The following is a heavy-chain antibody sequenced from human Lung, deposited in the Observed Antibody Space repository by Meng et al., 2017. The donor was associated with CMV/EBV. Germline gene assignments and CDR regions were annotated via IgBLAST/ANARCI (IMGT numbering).Heavy chain of an antibody. Sequence: ESXKISXAASGFTFSSYTMNWVRQAPGKGLEWVSYISNTGSVKHYADSLRGRFTVSRDNAKNSLYLQMTSLRADDTAVYYCARSLFDSNDPFDYWGQGTXVTVSS. CDR1: GFTFSSYT. CDR2: ISNTGSVK. J-gene: IGHJ4*02. D-gene: IGHD3-22*01. V-gene: IGHV3-48*04. CDR3: ARSLFDSNDPFDY.